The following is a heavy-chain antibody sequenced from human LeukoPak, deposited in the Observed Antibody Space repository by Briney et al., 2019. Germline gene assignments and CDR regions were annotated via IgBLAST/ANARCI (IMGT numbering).Heavy chain of an antibody. V-gene: IGHV3-21*06. CDR3: VRKMKTGSSSGDYDY. D-gene: IGHD1-1*01. Sequence: GGSLRLSCAASGFIFSGHTMNWVRQAPGRGLEWDSSIITSSTYIYYAGSVEGRFTISRDNPKTSLFLQMNSLRAEDTAIYYCVRKMKTGSSSGDYDYWGQGTLVTVSS. CDR1: GFIFSGHT. J-gene: IGHJ4*02. CDR2: IITSSTYI.